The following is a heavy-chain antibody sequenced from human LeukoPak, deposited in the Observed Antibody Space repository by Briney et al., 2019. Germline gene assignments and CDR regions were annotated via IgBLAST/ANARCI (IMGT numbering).Heavy chain of an antibody. CDR1: GFTFSSYE. CDR3: ARKYCSSTSCLFDY. V-gene: IGHV3-48*03. D-gene: IGHD2-2*01. CDR2: ISNSGSPI. Sequence: PGGSLRLSCAAFGFTFSSYEMDWVRQAPGKGLEWVSYISNSGSPIYYADSVKGRFTISRDNAKNSLYLQMNSLRAEDTAVYYCARKYCSSTSCLFDYWGQGTLVTVSS. J-gene: IGHJ4*02.